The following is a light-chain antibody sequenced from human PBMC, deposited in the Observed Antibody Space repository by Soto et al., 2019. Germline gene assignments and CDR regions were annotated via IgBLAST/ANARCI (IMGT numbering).Light chain of an antibody. CDR1: QSVSSN. CDR2: GAS. V-gene: IGKV3-15*01. J-gene: IGKJ1*01. CDR3: QQYNTRPQT. Sequence: EILMTQSPATLAVSPGERATLSCRACQSVSSNLAWYQQKPGQAPRLLIYGASTRATGIPARFSGSGSGTEFALTISSLQSEDFKVYFCQQYNTRPQTFGQGTKVDNK.